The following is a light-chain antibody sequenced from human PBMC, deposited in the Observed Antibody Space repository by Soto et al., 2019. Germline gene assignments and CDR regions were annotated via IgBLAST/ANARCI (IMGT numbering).Light chain of an antibody. J-gene: IGLJ1*01. Sequence: SALTQPASVSGSPGQSITISCTGTSSDVGSYNYVSWYQQHPGKAPKLMIYEVSDRPSGISSRFSGSKSGNTASLTISGLQAEDEADYYCSSYTITSTYVFGTGTKLTVL. V-gene: IGLV2-14*01. CDR3: SSYTITSTYV. CDR2: EVS. CDR1: SSDVGSYNY.